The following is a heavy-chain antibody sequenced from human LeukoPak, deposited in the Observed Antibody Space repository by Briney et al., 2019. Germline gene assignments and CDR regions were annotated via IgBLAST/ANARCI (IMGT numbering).Heavy chain of an antibody. Sequence: GGSLRHSCAASGFTFSSYAMNWVRQAPGKGLEWVSAISGSGGNTYYADSVKGRFAISRDNSKNTVYLQMDSLKAEDTALYFCARSLLLVTAITHFDYWGQGILVTVSS. CDR2: ISGSGGNT. CDR1: GFTFSSYA. D-gene: IGHD2-21*02. V-gene: IGHV3-23*01. CDR3: ARSLLLVTAITHFDY. J-gene: IGHJ4*02.